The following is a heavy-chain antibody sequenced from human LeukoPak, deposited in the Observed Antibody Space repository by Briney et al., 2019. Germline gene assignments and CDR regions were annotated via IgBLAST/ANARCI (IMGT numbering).Heavy chain of an antibody. J-gene: IGHJ4*02. V-gene: IGHV1-3*03. CDR3: ARNGRGLLWFGELLGFDY. CDR1: GYTFTSYA. D-gene: IGHD3-10*01. CDR2: INAGNGNT. Sequence: GASVRVSCKASGYTFTSYAMHWVRQAPGQRLEWMGWINAGNGNTKYSQEFQGRVTITRDTSASTAYMELSSLRSEDMAVYYCARNGRGLLWFGELLGFDYWGQGTLVTVSS.